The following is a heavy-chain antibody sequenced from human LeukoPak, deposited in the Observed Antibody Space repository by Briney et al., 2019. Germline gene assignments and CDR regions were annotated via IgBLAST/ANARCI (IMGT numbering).Heavy chain of an antibody. J-gene: IGHJ4*02. CDR2: IYYSGST. CDR3: ARTGACSGGSCYSNFDY. V-gene: IGHV4-30-4*08. D-gene: IGHD2-15*01. CDR1: GGSISSGDYY. Sequence: SQTLSLTCTVSGGSISSGDYYWSWIRQPPGKGLEWIGYIYYSGSTYYNPSLKSRVTISVDTSKNQFSLKLSSVTAADTAVYYCARTGACSGGSCYSNFDYWGQGTLVTVSS.